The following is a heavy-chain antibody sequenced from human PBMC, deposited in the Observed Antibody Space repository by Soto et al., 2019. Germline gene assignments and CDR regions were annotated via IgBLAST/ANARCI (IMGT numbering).Heavy chain of an antibody. Sequence: SVKVSCKASGGTFSSYAISWVRQAPGQGLKWMGGIIPIFGTANYAQKFQGRVTITADESTSTAYMELSSLRSEDTAVYYCARDPGASITIFGVVIIRGWFDPWGQGTLVTVSS. CDR2: IIPIFGTA. V-gene: IGHV1-69*13. J-gene: IGHJ5*02. CDR3: ARDPGASITIFGVVIIRGWFDP. D-gene: IGHD3-3*01. CDR1: GGTFSSYA.